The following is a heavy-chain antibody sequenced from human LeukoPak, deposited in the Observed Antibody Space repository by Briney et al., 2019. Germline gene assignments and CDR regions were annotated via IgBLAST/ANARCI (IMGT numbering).Heavy chain of an antibody. V-gene: IGHV3-48*03. Sequence: GGSLRLSCAASGFTFSSYEMNWVRQAPGKGLEWVSYISSSGSTIYYADSVKGRFTISRDNAKNSLYLQMNSLRAVDTAVYYCARTPLRLRLGELSPHSVGYFDYWGQGTLVTVSS. CDR3: ARTPLRLRLGELSPHSVGYFDY. CDR1: GFTFSSYE. D-gene: IGHD3-16*02. J-gene: IGHJ4*02. CDR2: ISSSGSTI.